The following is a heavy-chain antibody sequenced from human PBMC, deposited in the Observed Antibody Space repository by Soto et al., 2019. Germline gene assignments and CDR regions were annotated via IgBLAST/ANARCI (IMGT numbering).Heavy chain of an antibody. CDR2: ISAYNGNT. V-gene: IGHV1-18*01. J-gene: IGHJ1*01. CDR3: ARDFDYYDSSANFQH. D-gene: IGHD3-22*01. CDR1: GYTFTSYG. Sequence: QVQLVQSGAEVKKPGASVKVSCKASGYTFTSYGISWVRQAPGQGLEWMGWISAYNGNTNYAQKLQGRVTMTTDTPTSTAYMELRSLRSDDTAVYYCARDFDYYDSSANFQHWGQGTLVTVSS.